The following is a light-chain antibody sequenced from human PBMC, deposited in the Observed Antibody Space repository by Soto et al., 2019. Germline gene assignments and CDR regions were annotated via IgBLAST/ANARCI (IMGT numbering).Light chain of an antibody. CDR2: GAS. CDR1: RTIDTY. Sequence: DIVMTQSPAFVSASLGERVTLSCRASRTIDTYLAWFQHRLGQPPRLLIFGASVMAPGVPPRFSCGGSGTEFTLTITSLRSEDFAVYFCQQYDAWPPGTFGGGTTVEI. CDR3: QQYDAWPPGT. V-gene: IGKV3-15*01. J-gene: IGKJ4*01.